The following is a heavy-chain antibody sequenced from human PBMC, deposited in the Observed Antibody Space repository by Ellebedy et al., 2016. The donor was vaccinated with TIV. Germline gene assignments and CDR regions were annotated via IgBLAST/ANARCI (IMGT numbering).Heavy chain of an antibody. J-gene: IGHJ6*02. D-gene: IGHD2-8*01. CDR2: IKQDGSEK. CDR1: GFTFSSYW. V-gene: IGHV3-7*01. CDR3: AREGNYCNNGVCLYYYYGMDV. Sequence: PGGSLRLSCAASGFTFSSYWMSWVRQAPGKGLEWVANIKQDGSEKYYVDSVKGRFTISRDNAKNTLYLQMNRRRAEDTAVEYCAREGNYCNNGVCLYYYYGMDVWGQGTTVTVSS.